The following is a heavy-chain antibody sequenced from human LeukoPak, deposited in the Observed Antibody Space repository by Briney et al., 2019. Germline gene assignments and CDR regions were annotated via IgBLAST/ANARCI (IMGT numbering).Heavy chain of an antibody. CDR3: ARRPDYTHYFALYYYMDV. Sequence: GGSLILSCAASGFPFGAYSMNWVRQAPGKGLEWLLSISSSSDYIYYADSVRGRFTISRDDARNSLYLEMSSLRAEDTAIYYCARRPDYTHYFALYYYMDVWGKGTTVTVSS. CDR1: GFPFGAYS. V-gene: IGHV3-21*01. CDR2: ISSSSDYI. J-gene: IGHJ6*03. D-gene: IGHD2/OR15-2a*01.